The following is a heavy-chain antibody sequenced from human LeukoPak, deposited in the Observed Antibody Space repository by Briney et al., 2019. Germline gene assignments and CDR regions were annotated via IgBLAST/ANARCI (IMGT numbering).Heavy chain of an antibody. D-gene: IGHD3-3*01. Sequence: ASVTVSCKASGYTFTSYGISWVRQAPGQGGEWMGWISAYNGNTNYAQKLQGRVTMTTDTSTSTAYMELRSLRSDDTAVYYCARTFYDFWRLDVWGKGTTVTVSS. CDR3: ARTFYDFWRLDV. CDR1: GYTFTSYG. J-gene: IGHJ6*04. CDR2: ISAYNGNT. V-gene: IGHV1-18*01.